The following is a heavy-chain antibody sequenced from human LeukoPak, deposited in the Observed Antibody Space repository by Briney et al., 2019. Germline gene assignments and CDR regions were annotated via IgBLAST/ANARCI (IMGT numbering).Heavy chain of an antibody. Sequence: PSETLSLTCSVSGGSISSYYWSWIRQPPGKGLEWIGYIYYSGSTNYNPSLKSRVTISVDTSKNQFSLKLSSVAAADTAVYYCARDNWNYGSSMDVWGQGTTVTVSS. V-gene: IGHV4-59*01. J-gene: IGHJ6*02. D-gene: IGHD1-7*01. CDR2: IYYSGST. CDR1: GGSISSYY. CDR3: ARDNWNYGSSMDV.